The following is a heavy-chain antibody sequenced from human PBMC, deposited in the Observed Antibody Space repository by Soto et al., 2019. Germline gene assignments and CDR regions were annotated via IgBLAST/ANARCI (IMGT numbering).Heavy chain of an antibody. CDR3: TRAPSNEQWENDAFDI. D-gene: IGHD1-26*01. Sequence: HPGGSLRLSCAASGFTFSDHYMDWVRQAPGKGLEWVGRTRNKANSYATEYAASVKGRFTISRDDSKNTAYLQMNSLKTEDTAVYYCTRAPSNEQWENDAFDIWGQGTMVNVSS. J-gene: IGHJ3*02. V-gene: IGHV3-72*01. CDR1: GFTFSDHY. CDR2: TRNKANSYAT.